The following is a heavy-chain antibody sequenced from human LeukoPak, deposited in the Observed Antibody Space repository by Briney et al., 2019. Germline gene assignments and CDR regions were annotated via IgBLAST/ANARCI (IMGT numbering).Heavy chain of an antibody. J-gene: IGHJ4*02. V-gene: IGHV4-59*01. CDR3: ARLRYSGSYYLGYYFDY. CDR2: IYSSGST. Sequence: SETLSLTCNVSGGSIRGYYWSWIRQPPGKGLEWIGYIYSSGSTNYNPSLKSRVTMSVDTSKNQFSLKVSSVTAADTAVYYCARLRYSGSYYLGYYFDYWGQGTLVTVSS. D-gene: IGHD1-26*01. CDR1: GGSIRGYY.